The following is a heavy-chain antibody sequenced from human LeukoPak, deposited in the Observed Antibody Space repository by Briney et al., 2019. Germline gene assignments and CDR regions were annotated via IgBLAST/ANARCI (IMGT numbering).Heavy chain of an antibody. J-gene: IGHJ4*02. D-gene: IGHD3-3*01. CDR3: ARGISEWDY. CDR2: IFYDGDT. Sequence: SETLSLTCTVSGGSISSDDYYWGCIRQPPGKGLECIGTIFYDGDTYYSPSLKSRVTVSVDTSKNQFSLKLSSVTAADTAVYYCARGISEWDYWGQGTLVTVSS. V-gene: IGHV4-39*01. CDR1: GGSISSDDYY.